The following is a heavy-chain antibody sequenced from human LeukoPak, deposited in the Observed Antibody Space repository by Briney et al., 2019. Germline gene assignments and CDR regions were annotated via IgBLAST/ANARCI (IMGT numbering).Heavy chain of an antibody. CDR2: ISGSGGST. V-gene: IGHV3-23*01. J-gene: IGHJ4*02. Sequence: GGSLRLSCAAAGFTFSRYIMTWVRQFPGKGLEWVSAISGSGGSTYYADSVKGRFTISRDNSKNTLYLQMNSLRAEDTAVYYCAKVSGDYPRRESYWGQGTLVTVSS. D-gene: IGHD4-17*01. CDR3: AKVSGDYPRRESY. CDR1: GFTFSRYI.